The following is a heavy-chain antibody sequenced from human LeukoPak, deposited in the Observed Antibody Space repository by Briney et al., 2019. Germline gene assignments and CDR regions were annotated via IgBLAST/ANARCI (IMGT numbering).Heavy chain of an antibody. D-gene: IGHD1-26*01. CDR1: GFTFSGYG. V-gene: IGHV3-30*18. CDR3: AKERGGSYHQGSDAFDI. J-gene: IGHJ3*02. CDR2: ISYDGSNN. Sequence: GGSLRLSCAASGFTFSGYGMHWVRQAPGKGLEWVAVISYDGSNNYYADSVKGRFTISRDNSKNTLYLQMNSLRAEDTAVYYCAKERGGSYHQGSDAFDIWGQGTMVTVSS.